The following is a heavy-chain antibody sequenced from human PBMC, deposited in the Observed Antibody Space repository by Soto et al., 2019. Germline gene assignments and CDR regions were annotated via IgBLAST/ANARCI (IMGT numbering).Heavy chain of an antibody. D-gene: IGHD3-10*01. Sequence: QVQLLESGPGLVKPSETLSLTCTVSGGSIRSYYWSWIRQPPGKGLEWIGYIYSSGSTNYNPSLKSRVTISVDTSKNQFSLQLSSVTAADTAVYYCARRYGGGFDYWGQGTLVTFSS. V-gene: IGHV4-59*08. CDR2: IYSSGST. J-gene: IGHJ4*02. CDR3: ARRYGGGFDY. CDR1: GGSIRSYY.